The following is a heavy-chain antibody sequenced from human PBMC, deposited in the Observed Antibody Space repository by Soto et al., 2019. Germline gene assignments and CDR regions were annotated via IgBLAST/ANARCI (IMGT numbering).Heavy chain of an antibody. CDR1: GYTFSDYG. V-gene: IGHV1-18*04. CDR2: ISIFSGNT. CDR3: ARSYNYGSYWYFDL. Sequence: ASVKVSCKASGYTFSDYGITWVRQAPGQGLEWMGWISIFSGNTHFEESLQGRVTMTSDKTSTAYMELWRLRSDDSAMYYCARSYNYGSYWYFDLWGRGTLVTVS. J-gene: IGHJ2*01. D-gene: IGHD3-10*01.